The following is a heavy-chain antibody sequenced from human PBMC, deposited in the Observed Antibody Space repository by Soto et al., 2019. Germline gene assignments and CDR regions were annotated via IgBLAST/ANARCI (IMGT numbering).Heavy chain of an antibody. CDR3: ARRRTYYDFWSGSGLDY. D-gene: IGHD3-3*01. V-gene: IGHV1-46*03. J-gene: IGHJ4*02. CDR2: INANGGNT. Sequence: ASVKVSCKASGYTFTSYGISWVRQAPGQGLEWMGIINANGGNTSYAQKFQGRVTMTRDTSTSTVYMELSSLRSEDTAVYYCARRRTYYDFWSGSGLDYWGQGTLVTVSS. CDR1: GYTFTSYG.